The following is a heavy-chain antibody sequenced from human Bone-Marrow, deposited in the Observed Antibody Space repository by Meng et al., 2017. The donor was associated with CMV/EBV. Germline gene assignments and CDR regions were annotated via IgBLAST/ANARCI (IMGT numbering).Heavy chain of an antibody. CDR3: AKDSRRGVTTSFDY. V-gene: IGHV3-7*03. CDR2: IKEDGSVK. J-gene: IGHJ4*02. Sequence: GESLKISCAASGFTFTAYWMSWVRQAPGKGLEWVANIKEDGSVKYYVDSVRGRFTISRDNGKNTLYLQMNSLRAEDTAVYYCAKDSRRGVTTSFDYWGQGTLVTVS. D-gene: IGHD4-17*01. CDR1: GFTFTAYW.